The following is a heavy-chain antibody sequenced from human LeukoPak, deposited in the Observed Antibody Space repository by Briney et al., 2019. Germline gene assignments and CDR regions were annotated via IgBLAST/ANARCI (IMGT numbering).Heavy chain of an antibody. Sequence: SETLSLTCNVSGGSISSYYWSWIRQPPGKGLEWIGYIYMTGSTHYTPSLKSGVTISADTSKSHFSLSLSSVTAADTAVYYCARQRDLQQLAPFDYWGQGTLVTVSS. CDR3: ARQRDLQQLAPFDY. D-gene: IGHD6-13*01. CDR2: IYMTGST. J-gene: IGHJ4*02. CDR1: GGSISSYY. V-gene: IGHV4-59*08.